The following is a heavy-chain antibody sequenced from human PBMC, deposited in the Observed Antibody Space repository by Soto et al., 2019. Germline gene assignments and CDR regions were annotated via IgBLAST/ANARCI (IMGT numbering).Heavy chain of an antibody. D-gene: IGHD6-13*01. J-gene: IGHJ4*02. V-gene: IGHV4-39*01. CDR1: GDSIDSTNNYY. CDR2: SSFTGNT. Sequence: SETLSLTCTVSGDSIDSTNNYYWAWIRQPPGKGLEWIGSSSFTGNTFFNPSLKSRVNIFIDTSKNQFSLRVYSVTAADTAIYYCARPDSSSWAASFDYWGRGTLVTVSS. CDR3: ARPDSSSWAASFDY.